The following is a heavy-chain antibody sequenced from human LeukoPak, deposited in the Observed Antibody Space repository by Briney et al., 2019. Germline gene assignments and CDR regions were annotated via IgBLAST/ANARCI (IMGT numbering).Heavy chain of an antibody. J-gene: IGHJ4*02. CDR2: IRGGTGTT. CDR3: TKDPYTYYYDSGAYNFDY. Sequence: GGSLRLSCAASGFTFNSHAMSWVRQAPGKGPEWVSTIRGGTGTTYYADSVKGRFTISRDNSKNTLYLQMNSLRAEDTAIYYCTKDPYTYYYDSGAYNFDYWGQGTLVTVSS. CDR1: GFTFNSHA. D-gene: IGHD3-22*01. V-gene: IGHV3-23*01.